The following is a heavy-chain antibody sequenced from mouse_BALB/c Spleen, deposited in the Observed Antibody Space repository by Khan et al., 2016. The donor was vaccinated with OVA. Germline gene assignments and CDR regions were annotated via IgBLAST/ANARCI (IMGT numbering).Heavy chain of an antibody. V-gene: IGHV1-4*01. Sequence: QVQLKQSGAELARPGASVKMSCKASGYTFTSHTMHWVKQRPGQGLEWIGYINPRSGYTNYNQKFNDKATLTADKSSSTAYMQLSSLTSEDSAVYYCARRTTEHAMDYRGQGDSGNVSS. CDR3: ARRTTEHAMDY. CDR1: GYTFTSHT. CDR2: INPRSGYT. J-gene: IGHJ4*01. D-gene: IGHD2-14*01.